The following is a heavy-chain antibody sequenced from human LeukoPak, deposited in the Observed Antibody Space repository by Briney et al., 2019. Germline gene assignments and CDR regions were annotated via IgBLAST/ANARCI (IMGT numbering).Heavy chain of an antibody. CDR2: ICHSGT. J-gene: IGHJ5*02. Sequence: QPSETLSLTCTVSGDSVSSAYYWGWVRQPPGKGLEWIGSICHSGTYYNLSLKSRLTMSVDTSKNQFSLKLNSVTAADTAVYYCANLYGDCPMAPQWFDHWGQGTLVTVSS. CDR1: GDSVSSAYY. D-gene: IGHD4-17*01. CDR3: ANLYGDCPMAPQWFDH. V-gene: IGHV4-38-2*02.